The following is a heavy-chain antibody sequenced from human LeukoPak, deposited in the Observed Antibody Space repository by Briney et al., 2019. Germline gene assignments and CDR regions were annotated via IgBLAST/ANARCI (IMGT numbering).Heavy chain of an antibody. Sequence: GGSLRLSCAASGLTFSNYAMHWVRQAPGKGLEWVAVISYDGSNNYYADSVKGRFTISRDNSKNTLYLQMNSLRAEDTAVYYCVRGLTSYYYDSSGYYVLDGMDVWGQGTTVAVSS. CDR3: VRGLTSYYYDSSGYYVLDGMDV. D-gene: IGHD3-22*01. J-gene: IGHJ6*02. CDR2: ISYDGSNN. CDR1: GLTFSNYA. V-gene: IGHV3-30-3*01.